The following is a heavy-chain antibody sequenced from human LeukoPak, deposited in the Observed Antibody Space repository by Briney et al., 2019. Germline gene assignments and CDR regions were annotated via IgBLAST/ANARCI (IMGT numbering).Heavy chain of an antibody. J-gene: IGHJ4*02. V-gene: IGHV4-61*01. CDR2: IYYRGST. CDR1: GGSVSSVIYY. Sequence: SETLSLKCTGYGGSVSSVIYYWSRIRQPPGKGLEWIWYIYYRGSTNYNPSLKSRVSISVDTSKNQFSLKVSSVTAADTAVYYCARTPLRDGYKNGFDYWGQGTLVTVSS. CDR3: ARTPLRDGYKNGFDY. D-gene: IGHD5-24*01.